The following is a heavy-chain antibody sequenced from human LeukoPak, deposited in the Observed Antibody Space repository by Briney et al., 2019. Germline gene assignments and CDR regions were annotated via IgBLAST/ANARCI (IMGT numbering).Heavy chain of an antibody. CDR1: GGSISSSSYY. J-gene: IGHJ3*02. CDR2: IYYSGST. D-gene: IGHD6-19*01. V-gene: IGHV4-39*01. CDR3: AAIAVAGTGDAFDI. Sequence: SETLSLTCTVSGGSISSSSYYWGWIRQPPGKGLEWIGSIYYSGSTYYNPSLKSRVTISVDTSKNQFSLKLSSVTAADTAVYYCAAIAVAGTGDAFDIWGQGTMVTVSS.